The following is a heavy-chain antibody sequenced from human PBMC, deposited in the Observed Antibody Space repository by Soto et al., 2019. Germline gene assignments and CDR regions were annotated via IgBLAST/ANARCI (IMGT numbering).Heavy chain of an antibody. Sequence: SLTCAVSGGSISSGGYSWSWIRQPPGKGLEWIGYIYHSGSTYYNPSLKSRVTISVDRSKNQFSLKLSSLTAADTAVYYCAREPSIWGQGTLVTVSS. CDR1: GGSISSGGYS. J-gene: IGHJ4*02. CDR2: IYHSGST. V-gene: IGHV4-30-2*01. CDR3: AREPSI.